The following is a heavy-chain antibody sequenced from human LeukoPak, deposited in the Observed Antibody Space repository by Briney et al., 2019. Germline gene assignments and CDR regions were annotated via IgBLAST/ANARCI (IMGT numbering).Heavy chain of an antibody. J-gene: IGHJ6*03. CDR2: IYSGGST. Sequence: GGSLRLSCTGSGFTFGHYALAWVRQAPGRGLEWVSVIYSGGSTYYADSVKGRFTISRDNSKNTLFLQMDSLRAEDTAVYYCAREREYAFCRSYGTYDYYYFMDVWGKGTTVTVSS. CDR1: GFTFGHYA. V-gene: IGHV3-53*01. CDR3: AREREYAFCRSYGTYDYYYFMDV. D-gene: IGHD3-3*01.